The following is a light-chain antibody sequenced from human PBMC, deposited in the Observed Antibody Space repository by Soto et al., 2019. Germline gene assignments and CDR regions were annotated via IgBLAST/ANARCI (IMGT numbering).Light chain of an antibody. CDR3: AAWDDSLIV. Sequence: QPVLTQPPSASGTPGQRVTISCSGSSSNIGSNTVNWYQQLPGTAPKLLIYSNNQRPSGVPDRFSGSKSGTSASLAISGLQSEDEADYYCAAWDDSLIVFGTGTKLTVL. J-gene: IGLJ1*01. CDR2: SNN. V-gene: IGLV1-44*01. CDR1: SSNIGSNT.